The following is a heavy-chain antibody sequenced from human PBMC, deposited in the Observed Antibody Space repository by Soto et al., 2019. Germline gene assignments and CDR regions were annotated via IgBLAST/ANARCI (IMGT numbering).Heavy chain of an antibody. J-gene: IGHJ4*02. D-gene: IGHD3-22*01. CDR3: ARGLSSGLGSGYSLDN. CDR1: GDSISGYY. Sequence: SETLSLTCTVSGDSISGYYWTWIRQPPGKGLEWIGYIYYSGTTNYNPSLESRLTMSVDTSTNQFSLRLSSVTAADTAVYYCARGLSSGLGSGYSLDNWGPGTLVTVSS. V-gene: IGHV4-59*12. CDR2: IYYSGTT.